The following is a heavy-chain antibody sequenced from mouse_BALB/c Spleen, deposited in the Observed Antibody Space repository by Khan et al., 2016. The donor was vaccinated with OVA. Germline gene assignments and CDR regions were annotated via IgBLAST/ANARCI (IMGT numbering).Heavy chain of an antibody. Sequence: VQLKESGPGLVKPSQSLSLTCTVTGYSITSGYAWNWIRQFPGNKLEWMGYISYSGVTSYTPSLKSRISITRDTSKSQFFLQLNSVTTEDTATYYCARGNYYGYYFDYWGQGTTLTVSS. D-gene: IGHD1-1*01. CDR1: GYSITSGYA. V-gene: IGHV3-2*02. J-gene: IGHJ2*01. CDR3: ARGNYYGYYFDY. CDR2: ISYSGVT.